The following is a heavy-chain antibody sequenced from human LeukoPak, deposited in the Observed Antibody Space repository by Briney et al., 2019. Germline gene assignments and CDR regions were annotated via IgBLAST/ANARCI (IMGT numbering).Heavy chain of an antibody. J-gene: IGHJ5*02. V-gene: IGHV3-74*01. Sequence: GGSLRLSCAASGFTFSSYWMHWVRQAPGKGLVWVSRINNDGSSTNYADSVKGRFTISRDNAMNTLYLQMNSLRAEDTAVYYCARDCSSTSCYRSGLDPWGQGTLVTVSS. D-gene: IGHD2-2*01. CDR1: GFTFSSYW. CDR2: INNDGSST. CDR3: ARDCSSTSCYRSGLDP.